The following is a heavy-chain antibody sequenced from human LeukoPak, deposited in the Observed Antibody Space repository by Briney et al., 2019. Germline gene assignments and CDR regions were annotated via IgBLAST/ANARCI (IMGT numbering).Heavy chain of an antibody. Sequence: GGSLRLSCAASGFTFSSYWMHWVRQAPGKGLVWVSRINSDGSSTSYADSVKGRFTISRDNAKNTLYLQMNSLRAEDTAVYYCARGPYSYGIYYFDYWGQGTLVTVSS. D-gene: IGHD5-18*01. CDR2: INSDGSST. CDR1: GFTFSSYW. CDR3: ARGPYSYGIYYFDY. V-gene: IGHV3-74*01. J-gene: IGHJ4*02.